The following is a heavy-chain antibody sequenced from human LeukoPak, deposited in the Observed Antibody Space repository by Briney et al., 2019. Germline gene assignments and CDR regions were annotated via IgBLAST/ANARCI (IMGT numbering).Heavy chain of an antibody. V-gene: IGHV3-23*01. Sequence: GGSLSLSCAASGFTFSSYAMNWVRQAPGKGLGWVSTISGTGGSTSYADSVKGRFTISRDISKNTLYLQMNILRAEDTAVYYCTLGGNYFDYWGQGTLVTVSS. D-gene: IGHD3-16*01. CDR3: TLGGNYFDY. CDR1: GFTFSSYA. CDR2: ISGTGGST. J-gene: IGHJ4*02.